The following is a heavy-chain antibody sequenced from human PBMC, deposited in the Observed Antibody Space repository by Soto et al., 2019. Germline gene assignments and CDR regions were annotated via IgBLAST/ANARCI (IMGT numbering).Heavy chain of an antibody. V-gene: IGHV4-39*01. Sequence: WTRIHKPPGKGLEWIGGIYYSGTAYYNPSLKSRVTISVDTSKNQFSLRLSSVTAPDTAVYFCARHGGWEVPYYYTGFAPLGHGILVTVSA. J-gene: IGHJ5*02. CDR2: IYYSGTA. D-gene: IGHD1-26*01. CDR3: ARHGGWEVPYYYTGFAP.